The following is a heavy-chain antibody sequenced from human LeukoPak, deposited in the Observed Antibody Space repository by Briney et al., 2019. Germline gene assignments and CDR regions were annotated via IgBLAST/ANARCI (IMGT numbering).Heavy chain of an antibody. CDR1: GFTFGDYA. V-gene: IGHV3-43D*03. J-gene: IGHJ4*02. CDR2: ISWDGGST. CDR3: VKDYHSSAYSLFHY. D-gene: IGHD3-22*01. Sequence: GGSLRLSCAASGFTFGDYAMHWVRQPPGKGLEWVSLISWDGGSTSYADSVKGRFTISRDNSKNSLYLQMNSLRTEDTALYYCVKDYHSSAYSLFHYWGQGTLVTVSS.